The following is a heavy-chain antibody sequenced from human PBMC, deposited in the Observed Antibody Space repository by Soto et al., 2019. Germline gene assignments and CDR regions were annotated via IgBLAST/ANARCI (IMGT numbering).Heavy chain of an antibody. CDR2: ISWNSNTI. Sequence: QPGGSLRLSCAASGFTFDNYTMHWVRQAPGKGLEWVSGISWNSNTIDYADSVKGRFTISRDNAKNSLYLQMNSLRAEDTAFYYCAKYAGPIWGQGTLVTVSS. CDR1: GFTFDNYT. V-gene: IGHV3-9*01. J-gene: IGHJ4*02. CDR3: AKYAGPI.